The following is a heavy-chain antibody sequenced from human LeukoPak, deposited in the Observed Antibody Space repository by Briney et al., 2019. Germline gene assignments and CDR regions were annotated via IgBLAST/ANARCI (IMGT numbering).Heavy chain of an antibody. CDR1: GASISSSF. Sequence: SETLSLTCTVSGASISSSFWTWIRQSPGKGLEWLAYIYYTGSTNLNPSLKSRLTISVDTSKNQFSLRLSSMTAADTAIYYCARRMTVSATNWFDPWGQGTLVTVSS. CDR2: IYYTGST. CDR3: ARRMTVSATNWFDP. V-gene: IGHV4-59*01. D-gene: IGHD5/OR15-5a*01. J-gene: IGHJ5*02.